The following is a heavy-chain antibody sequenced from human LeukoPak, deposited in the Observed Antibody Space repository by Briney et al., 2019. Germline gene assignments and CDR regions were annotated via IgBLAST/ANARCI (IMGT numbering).Heavy chain of an antibody. CDR2: INHWGST. J-gene: IGHJ6*03. V-gene: IGHV4-34*01. CDR3: ARVTLGAAAGIRYMDV. CDR1: GGALSGYY. D-gene: IGHD6-13*01. Sequence: SETLSLPCAVYGGALSGYYWSWIRQPPGKGLEWIGEINHWGSTNYKPSLKSRVTMSVDTSKNQFSLKLSSVTAADTAVYYCARVTLGAAAGIRYMDVWGKGTTVTISS.